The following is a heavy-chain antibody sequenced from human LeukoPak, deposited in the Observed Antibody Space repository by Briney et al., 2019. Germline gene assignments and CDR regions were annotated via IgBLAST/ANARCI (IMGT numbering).Heavy chain of an antibody. CDR1: GFTFSSYS. D-gene: IGHD3-16*02. J-gene: IGHJ4*02. V-gene: IGHV3-48*01. CDR2: ISSSSSTI. CDR3: AREFMITFGGVIVPLGGFDY. Sequence: GGSLRLSCAASGFTFSSYSMNWVRQAPGKGLEWVSYISSSSSTIYYADSVKGRFTISRDNAKNSLYLQMNSLRAEDTAVYYCAREFMITFGGVIVPLGGFDYWGQGTLVTVSS.